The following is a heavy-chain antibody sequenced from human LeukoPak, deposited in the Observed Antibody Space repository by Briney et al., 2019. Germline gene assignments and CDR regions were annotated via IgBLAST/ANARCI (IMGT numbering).Heavy chain of an antibody. Sequence: GGSLRLSCAASGFTSSSYSMNWVRQAPGKGLEWVSYISSSSSTIYYADSVKGRFTISRDNAKNSLYLQMNSLRAEDTAVYYCARDRLWFGELLTRFDYWGQGTLVTVSS. CDR2: ISSSSSTI. J-gene: IGHJ4*02. V-gene: IGHV3-48*01. CDR3: ARDRLWFGELLTRFDY. D-gene: IGHD3-10*01. CDR1: GFTSSSYS.